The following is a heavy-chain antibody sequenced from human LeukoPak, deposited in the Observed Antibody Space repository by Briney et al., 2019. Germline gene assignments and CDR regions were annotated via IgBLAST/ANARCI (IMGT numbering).Heavy chain of an antibody. CDR3: AREGYYDSSGYFPADY. Sequence: ASVKVSCKASGYTFTGYYMHWVRQAPGQGLEWMGWINPNSGDTNYAQKFQGRVTMTRDTSISTAYMELSRLRSDDTAVYYCAREGYYDSSGYFPADYWGQGTLVTVSS. V-gene: IGHV1-2*02. D-gene: IGHD3-22*01. J-gene: IGHJ4*02. CDR1: GYTFTGYY. CDR2: INPNSGDT.